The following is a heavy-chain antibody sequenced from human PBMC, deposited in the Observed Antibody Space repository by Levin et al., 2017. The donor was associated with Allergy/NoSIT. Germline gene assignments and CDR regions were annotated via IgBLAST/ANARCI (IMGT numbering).Heavy chain of an antibody. V-gene: IGHV3-9*01. CDR2: ISWNSGSI. Sequence: GGSLRLSCAASGFTFDDYAMHWVRQAPGKGLEWVSGISWNSGSIGYADSVKGRFTISRDNSKNSLYLQMNSLRTEDTALDDCARDNIGLPDAFDIWGQGTMVIVSS. J-gene: IGHJ3*02. D-gene: IGHD3-10*01. CDR3: ARDNIGLPDAFDI. CDR1: GFTFDDYA.